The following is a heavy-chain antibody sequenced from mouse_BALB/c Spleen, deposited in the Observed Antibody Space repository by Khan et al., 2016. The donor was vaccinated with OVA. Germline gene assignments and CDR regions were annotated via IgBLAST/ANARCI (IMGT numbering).Heavy chain of an antibody. V-gene: IGHV1-77*01. J-gene: IGHJ3*01. Sequence: QVQLQQSGAELARPGASVKLSCKASGYSFTDYYINWVKQRTGQGLEWIGEIFPGSGDNCYNEKFKGKATLTADKSSSTAYLQISSLTSEASAVYYCARRKYFSYPFAYWCQGPLVTVSA. CDR3: ARRKYFSYPFAY. CDR1: GYSFTDYY. CDR2: IFPGSGDN. D-gene: IGHD6-1*01.